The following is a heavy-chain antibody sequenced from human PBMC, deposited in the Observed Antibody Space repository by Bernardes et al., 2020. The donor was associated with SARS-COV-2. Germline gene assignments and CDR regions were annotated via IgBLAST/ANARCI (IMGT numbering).Heavy chain of an antibody. CDR2: ISGSGGST. V-gene: IGHV3-23*01. D-gene: IGHD3-10*01. Sequence: GGSLRLSCAASGFTFSSYAMSWVRQAPGKGLEWVSAISGSGGSTYYADSVKGRFTISRDNSKNTLYLQMNSLRAEDTAVYYCAKDPLISHYGFGELLFDYWGQGTLVTVSS. CDR1: GFTFSSYA. J-gene: IGHJ4*02. CDR3: AKDPLISHYGFGELLFDY.